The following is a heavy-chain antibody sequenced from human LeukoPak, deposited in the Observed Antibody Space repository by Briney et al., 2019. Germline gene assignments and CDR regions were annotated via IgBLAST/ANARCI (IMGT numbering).Heavy chain of an antibody. CDR1: GGSISSYY. Sequence: SETLSLTCTVSGGSISSYYWSWIRQPPGKGLEWIGYIYTSGSTNYNPSLKSRVTISVDTSKNQFSLKLSSVTAADTAVNYCARLRGSSWYWFDPWGQGTLVTVSS. V-gene: IGHV4-4*09. J-gene: IGHJ5*02. CDR2: IYTSGST. D-gene: IGHD6-13*01. CDR3: ARLRGSSWYWFDP.